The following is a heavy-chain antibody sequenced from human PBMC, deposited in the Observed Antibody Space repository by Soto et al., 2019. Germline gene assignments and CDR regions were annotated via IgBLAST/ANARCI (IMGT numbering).Heavy chain of an antibody. Sequence: QVQLVESGGGVVQPGRSLRLSCAASGFTFSSYAMHWVRQAPGKGLEWVAVISYDGSNKYYADSVKGRFTISRDNSKNTLYLQMNSLRAEDTAVYYCASTGPNDWIKDYGMDVWGQGTTVTVSS. CDR2: ISYDGSNK. CDR1: GFTFSSYA. CDR3: ASTGPNDWIKDYGMDV. J-gene: IGHJ6*02. V-gene: IGHV3-30-3*01. D-gene: IGHD1-1*01.